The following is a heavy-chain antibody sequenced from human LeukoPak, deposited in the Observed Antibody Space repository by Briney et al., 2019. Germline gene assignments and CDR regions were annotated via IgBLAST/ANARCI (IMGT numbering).Heavy chain of an antibody. V-gene: IGHV3-23*01. Sequence: GGSLRLSCAASGFTFTSYVMSWVRQAPGKGLEWVSTISGSGDSTYYADSVKGRLTISRDNSKNTVYLQMNSLTAEDTAVYYCAKDHGAASGDFDYWGQGTLVTVSS. CDR1: GFTFTSYV. CDR3: AKDHGAASGDFDY. CDR2: ISGSGDST. J-gene: IGHJ4*02. D-gene: IGHD6-13*01.